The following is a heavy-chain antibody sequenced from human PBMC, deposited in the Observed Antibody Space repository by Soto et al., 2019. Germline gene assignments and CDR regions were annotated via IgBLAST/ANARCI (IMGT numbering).Heavy chain of an antibody. CDR3: AKDSIVGATHTPFYFDY. D-gene: IGHD1-26*01. CDR1: GFTFSSYA. CDR2: ISGSGGST. Sequence: LRLSCAASGFTFSSYAMSWVRQAPGKGLEWVSAISGSGGSTYYADSVKGRFTISRDNSKNTLYLQMNSLRAEDTAVYYCAKDSIVGATHTPFYFDYWGQGTLVTVSS. J-gene: IGHJ4*02. V-gene: IGHV3-23*01.